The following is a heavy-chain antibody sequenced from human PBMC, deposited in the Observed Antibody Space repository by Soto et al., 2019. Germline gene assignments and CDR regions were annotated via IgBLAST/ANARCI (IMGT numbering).Heavy chain of an antibody. D-gene: IGHD5-18*01. V-gene: IGHV1-69*13. CDR1: GDVFRSYG. CDR2: IIPISGTT. Sequence: ASVKVSCKASGDVFRSYGINWVRQAPGQGLEWMGGIIPISGTTNYAQKFQGSTAIAAAEYTDIVYMEQSRLRSEDTAVYFCARVRWFNDLCHTADYGMDVWGQGTTVTVSS. J-gene: IGHJ6*02. CDR3: ARVRWFNDLCHTADYGMDV.